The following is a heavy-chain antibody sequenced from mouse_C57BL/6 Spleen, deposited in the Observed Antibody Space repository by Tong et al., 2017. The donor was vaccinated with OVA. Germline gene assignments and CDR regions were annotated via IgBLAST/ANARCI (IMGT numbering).Heavy chain of an antibody. CDR1: GFSLTSYG. Sequence: VQLKESGPGLVAPSQSLSITCTVSGFSLTSYGVHWVRQPPGKGLEWLGVICAGGSTNYNSALTSRLSINKDNSKNQVYLKMNSQQTDDTAMYYCARGFYAMDYWGQGTSVTVSS. CDR3: ARGFYAMDY. CDR2: ICAGGST. V-gene: IGHV2-9*02. J-gene: IGHJ4*01.